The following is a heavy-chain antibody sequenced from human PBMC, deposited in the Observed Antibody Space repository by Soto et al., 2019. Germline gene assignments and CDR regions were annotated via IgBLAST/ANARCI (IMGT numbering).Heavy chain of an antibody. CDR3: ASVYSSSWVYYYYYGMDV. CDR2: IYYSGST. Sequence: ETLSLTCTVSGGSVSSGSYYWSWIRQPPGKGLEWIGYIYYSGSTNYNPSLKSRVTISVDTSKNQFSLKLSSVTAADTAVYYCASVYSSSWVYYYYYGMDVWGQGTTVTVSS. V-gene: IGHV4-61*01. J-gene: IGHJ6*02. CDR1: GGSVSSGSYY. D-gene: IGHD6-13*01.